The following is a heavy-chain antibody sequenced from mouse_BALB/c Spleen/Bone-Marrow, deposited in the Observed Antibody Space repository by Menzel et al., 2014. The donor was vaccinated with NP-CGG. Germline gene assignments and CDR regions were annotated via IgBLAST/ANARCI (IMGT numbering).Heavy chain of an antibody. J-gene: IGHJ2*01. V-gene: IGHV1S56*01. CDR1: GYTFTSYY. CDR3: ARDDYDY. D-gene: IGHD2-4*01. Sequence: VHLVESGPELVKPGASVRISCKASGYTFTSYYIHWVKQRPGQGLEWIGWIFPGNFYTKFNENFKGRATLTADKSSSTAYMHLGSLTSEDSAVYFCARDDYDYWGQGTTLTVSS. CDR2: IFPGNFYT.